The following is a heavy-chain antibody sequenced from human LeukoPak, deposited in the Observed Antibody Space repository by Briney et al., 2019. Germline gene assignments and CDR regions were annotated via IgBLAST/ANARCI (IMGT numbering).Heavy chain of an antibody. CDR1: GGSISRYF. V-gene: IGHV4-4*07. CDR2: IYTSGST. J-gene: IGHJ4*02. D-gene: IGHD3-9*01. CDR3: ARAYYDILTGYFPGDY. Sequence: SETLSPTWTVPGGSISRYFWSWIRQPAGKGLGWIGRIYTSGSTNYNPSLKSRVTMSVDTSKNQFSLKLSSVTAADTAVYYCARAYYDILTGYFPGDYWGQGTLVTVSS.